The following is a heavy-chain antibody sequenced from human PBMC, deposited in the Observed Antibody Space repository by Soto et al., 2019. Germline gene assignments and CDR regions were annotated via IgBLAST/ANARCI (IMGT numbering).Heavy chain of an antibody. D-gene: IGHD4-17*01. Sequence: EVQLVESGGGLVKPGGSLRLSCAASGFTFSSYSMNWVRQAPGKGLEWVSSISSSSSYIYYADSVKGRFTISRDNAKNSLYLQMNSLRAEDTAVYYCARELFTVAPDYFDYWGQGTLVTVSS. V-gene: IGHV3-21*01. J-gene: IGHJ4*02. CDR2: ISSSSSYI. CDR3: ARELFTVAPDYFDY. CDR1: GFTFSSYS.